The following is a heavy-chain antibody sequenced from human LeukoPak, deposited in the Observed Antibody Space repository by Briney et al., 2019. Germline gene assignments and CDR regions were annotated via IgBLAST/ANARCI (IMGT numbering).Heavy chain of an antibody. D-gene: IGHD6-19*01. Sequence: ASVKVSCKASGYTFTSYDINWVRQATGQGLEWMGWMNPNSGNTGYAQKFQGRGTMTRNTSISTAYMELSSLRSEDTAVYYCARGGSSGWYPSSAALDYWRQGTLVTVSS. J-gene: IGHJ4*02. CDR1: GYTFTSYD. V-gene: IGHV1-8*01. CDR3: ARGGSSGWYPSSAALDY. CDR2: MNPNSGNT.